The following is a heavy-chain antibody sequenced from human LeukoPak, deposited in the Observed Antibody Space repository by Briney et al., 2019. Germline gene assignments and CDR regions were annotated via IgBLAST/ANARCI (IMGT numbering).Heavy chain of an antibody. CDR2: ISWDGGTT. D-gene: IGHD5-18*01. Sequence: PGGSLRLSCAASGFSLDDYPMHGVRQAPGKGLEWVSLISWDGGTTYYADSVEGRFTISRDNSKNSLFLQMSSLRTEDTALYYCAKDLSHLVDTDNGGSFDHWRRGTLVTVSS. CDR3: AKDLSHLVDTDNGGSFDH. J-gene: IGHJ4*02. CDR1: GFSLDDYP. V-gene: IGHV3-43*01.